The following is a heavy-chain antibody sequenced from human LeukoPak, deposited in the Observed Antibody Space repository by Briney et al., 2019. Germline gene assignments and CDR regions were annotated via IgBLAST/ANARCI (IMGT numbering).Heavy chain of an antibody. Sequence: GGSLRLSCAASGFTFDDYAMHWVRQAPGKGLEWVSGISWNSGSIGYADSVKGRFSISKDISKNTLSLQMNSLRAEDTAVYSCATGGNFYYSHWGQGTLVTVSS. CDR2: ISWNSGSI. CDR3: ATGGNFYYSH. D-gene: IGHD4-11*01. V-gene: IGHV3-9*01. CDR1: GFTFDDYA. J-gene: IGHJ1*01.